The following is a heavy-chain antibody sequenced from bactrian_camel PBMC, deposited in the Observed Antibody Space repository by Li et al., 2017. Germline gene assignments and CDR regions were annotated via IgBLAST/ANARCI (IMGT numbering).Heavy chain of an antibody. CDR1: GFTYHSYC. J-gene: IGHJ4*01. V-gene: IGHV3S55*01. Sequence: HVQLVESGGGSVLAGGSLRLSCATAGFTYHSYCMGWFRQAPGKEREEVATIDSDGSIRYADSVKGRFTISLDNAKHTLYLQMNSLKPEDTAMYYCAADEKWHSFANSFCSHQYNLRGPGTQVTVS. D-gene: IGHD7*01. CDR2: IDSDGSI. CDR3: AADEKWHSFANSFCSHQYNL.